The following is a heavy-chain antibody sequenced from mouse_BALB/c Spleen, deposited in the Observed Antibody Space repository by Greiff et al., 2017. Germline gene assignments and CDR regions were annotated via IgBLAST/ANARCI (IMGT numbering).Heavy chain of an antibody. Sequence: EVKVVESGGGLVQPGGSLKLSCAASGFTFSSYGMSWVRQTPDKRLELVATINSNGGSTYYPDSVKGRFTISRDNAKNTLYLQISSLKSEDTAMYYCARGGYGNYGAYWGQGTLVTVSA. CDR3: ARGGYGNYGAY. V-gene: IGHV5-6-3*01. CDR2: INSNGGST. D-gene: IGHD2-1*01. J-gene: IGHJ3*01. CDR1: GFTFSSYG.